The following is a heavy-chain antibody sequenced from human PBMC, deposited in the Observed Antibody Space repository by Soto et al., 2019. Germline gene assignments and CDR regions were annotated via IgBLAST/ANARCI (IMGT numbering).Heavy chain of an antibody. CDR3: ARSYAITGAPGY. D-gene: IGHD1-20*01. Sequence: ASVKVSCKASGYTFTSYAMHWVRQAPGQRLEWMGWINAGNGNTKYSQKFQGRVTITRDTSASTAYMELSSLRSEDTAVYYCARSYAITGAPGYWGQGTLVTVSS. J-gene: IGHJ4*02. V-gene: IGHV1-3*01. CDR2: INAGNGNT. CDR1: GYTFTSYA.